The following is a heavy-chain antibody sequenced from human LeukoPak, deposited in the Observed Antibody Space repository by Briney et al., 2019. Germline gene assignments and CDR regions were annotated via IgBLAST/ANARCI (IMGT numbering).Heavy chain of an antibody. J-gene: IGHJ4*02. V-gene: IGHV3-7*04. CDR1: GFTFRHYW. CDR2: IKPDGREK. D-gene: IGHD1-7*01. CDR3: ARVVGTDEGADY. Sequence: PGGSLRLSCAASGFTFRHYWMNWVRQASGKGLEWVANIKPDGREKRYADSVKGRFTISRDNAENSLYLQMNSLRAEDTAVYYCARVVGTDEGADYWGQGTLVTVSS.